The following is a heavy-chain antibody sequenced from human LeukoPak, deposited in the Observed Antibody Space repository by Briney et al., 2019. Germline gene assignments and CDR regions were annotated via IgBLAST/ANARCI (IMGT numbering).Heavy chain of an antibody. CDR3: ARAGSSSPSNYYYYGMDV. V-gene: IGHV1-18*01. D-gene: IGHD6-6*01. CDR2: ISAYNGDT. CDR1: GYSFTIYG. Sequence: ASVKVSCKASGYSFTIYGISWVRQAPGQGLEWMGWISAYNGDTNYAQKLQGRVTMTTDTSTSTAYMELSSLRSEDTAVYYRARAGSSSPSNYYYYGMDVWGQGTTVTVSS. J-gene: IGHJ6*02.